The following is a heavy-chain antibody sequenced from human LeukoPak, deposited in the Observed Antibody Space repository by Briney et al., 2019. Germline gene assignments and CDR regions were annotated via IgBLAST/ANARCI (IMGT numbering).Heavy chain of an antibody. CDR1: GFTFSRYG. CDR3: ARDGIAAAGTYYYYGMDV. V-gene: IGHV3-33*01. CDR2: IWYDGSNK. Sequence: GGSLRLSCAASGFTFSRYGMHWVRQAPGKGLEWVAVIWYDGSNKYYADSVKGRFTISRDNSKNTLYLQMNSLRAEDTAVYYCARDGIAAAGTYYYYGMDVWGQGTTVTVSS. J-gene: IGHJ6*02. D-gene: IGHD6-13*01.